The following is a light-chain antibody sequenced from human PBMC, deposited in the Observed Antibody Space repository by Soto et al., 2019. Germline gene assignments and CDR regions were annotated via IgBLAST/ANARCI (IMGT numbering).Light chain of an antibody. J-gene: IGLJ1*01. Sequence: QAVLTQPPSVSAAPGQKVTISCSGSSSNIGGNSVSWYQQLPGTAPKLLIYDDNKRPSGIPDRFSGSKSGTSATLGITGFQTGDEADYYCGSWNSSLTAYVFGPGPKVTVL. CDR3: GSWNSSLTAYV. CDR2: DDN. CDR1: SSNIGGNS. V-gene: IGLV1-51*01.